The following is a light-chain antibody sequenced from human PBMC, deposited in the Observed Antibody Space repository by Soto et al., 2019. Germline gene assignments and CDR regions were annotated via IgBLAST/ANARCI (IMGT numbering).Light chain of an antibody. J-gene: IGKJ2*01. Sequence: EIVWTQSRGTLSLSPGERATLSCRARQSVSSSYLAWYQQKPGQAPRLLIYGASSRATGIPDRFSGSGSGTDFTLTISRLEPEDFAVYYCQQYGSSPYTFGQGTKLEIK. V-gene: IGKV3-20*01. CDR1: QSVSSSY. CDR2: GAS. CDR3: QQYGSSPYT.